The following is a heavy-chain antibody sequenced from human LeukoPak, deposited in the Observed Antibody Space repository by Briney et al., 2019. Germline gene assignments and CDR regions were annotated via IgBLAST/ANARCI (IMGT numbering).Heavy chain of an antibody. V-gene: IGHV3-30*04. CDR3: ARGRYGIVGATPFYYYYGMDV. D-gene: IGHD1-26*01. CDR1: GFTFSSYA. CDR2: ISYDGSNK. Sequence: PGGSLRLSCAASGFTFSSYAMHWVRQAPSKGLEWVAVISYDGSNKYYADSVKGRFTISRDNSKNTLYLQMNSLRAEGTAVYYCARGRYGIVGATPFYYYYGMDVWGQGTTVTVSS. J-gene: IGHJ6*02.